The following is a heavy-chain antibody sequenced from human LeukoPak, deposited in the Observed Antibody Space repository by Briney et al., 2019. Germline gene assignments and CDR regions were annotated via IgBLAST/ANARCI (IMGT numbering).Heavy chain of an antibody. J-gene: IGHJ4*02. Sequence: ASVKVSCKASGYTFTGYYRHWVRQAPGQGLEWMGWINPNSGGTNYAQKFQGRVTMTRDTSISTAYMELSRLRSDDTAVYYCARDLQSSSGYYYVVGYWGQGTLVTVSS. CDR1: GYTFTGYY. CDR2: INPNSGGT. CDR3: ARDLQSSSGYYYVVGY. V-gene: IGHV1-2*02. D-gene: IGHD3-22*01.